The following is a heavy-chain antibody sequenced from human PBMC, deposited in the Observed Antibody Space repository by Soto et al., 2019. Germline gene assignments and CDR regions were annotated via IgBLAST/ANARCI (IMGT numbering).Heavy chain of an antibody. D-gene: IGHD5-12*01. J-gene: IGHJ4*02. Sequence: ASVKVSCKASGYTFTGYYMHWVRQAPGQGLEWMGWINPNSGGTNYAQKFQGRVTMTRDTSISTAYMELSRLRSDDTAVYYCAREMDIVATWAFDYWGQGTLVTLSS. CDR3: AREMDIVATWAFDY. CDR2: INPNSGGT. CDR1: GYTFTGYY. V-gene: IGHV1-2*02.